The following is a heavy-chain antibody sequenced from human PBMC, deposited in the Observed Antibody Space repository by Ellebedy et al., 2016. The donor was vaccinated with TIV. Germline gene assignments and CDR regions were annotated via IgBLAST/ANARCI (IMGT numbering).Heavy chain of an antibody. CDR3: ARANQQGVVVVGPAPNFDF. J-gene: IGHJ4*02. CDR2: ISAYTGNT. Sequence: ASVKVSCKASGYTFTSYGIGWVRQAPGQGLEWMGWISAYTGNTNYAQKFQGRFTMTTDTSTRTAYMEVRSLRSDETAVYYCARANQQGVVVVGPAPNFDFWGQGTLVTVSS. D-gene: IGHD2-15*01. V-gene: IGHV1-18*01. CDR1: GYTFTSYG.